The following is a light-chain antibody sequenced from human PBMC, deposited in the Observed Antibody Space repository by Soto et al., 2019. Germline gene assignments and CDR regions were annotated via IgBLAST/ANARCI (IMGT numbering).Light chain of an antibody. V-gene: IGLV2-14*01. CDR2: EVS. CDR1: SSDIGAYKY. CDR3: CSYRSTSTLV. J-gene: IGLJ2*01. Sequence: QSALTQPASVSGSPGQSVTISCTGTSSDIGAYKYVSWYQHHPGKSPRLMIYEVSNRPSGVSNRFSASKSGNTASLTISGLQAEDEADYYCCSYRSTSTLVFGGATKVTVL.